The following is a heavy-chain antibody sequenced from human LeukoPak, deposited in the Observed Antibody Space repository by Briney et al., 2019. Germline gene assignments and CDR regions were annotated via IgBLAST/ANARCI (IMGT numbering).Heavy chain of an antibody. J-gene: IGHJ3*02. Sequence: SETLSLTCAVYGGSFSGYYWSWIRQPPGKGLEWIGEINHSGSTNYNPSLKSRVTISVDTSKNQFSLKLSSATAADTAVYYCARGNYYGDAFDIWGQGTMVTVSS. CDR2: INHSGST. V-gene: IGHV4-34*01. CDR3: ARGNYYGDAFDI. CDR1: GGSFSGYY. D-gene: IGHD3-10*01.